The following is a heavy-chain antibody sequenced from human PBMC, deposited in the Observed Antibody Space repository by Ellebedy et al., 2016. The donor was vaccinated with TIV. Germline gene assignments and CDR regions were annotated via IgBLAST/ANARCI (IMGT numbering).Heavy chain of an antibody. Sequence: GESLKISCQASGYRFTSNWIAWVRHVPGQGLEWMGIIYPDDSDTRYSPSFQGQVTISADNSISTAYLQWSSLKASDTAIYYCARHLGAAKFKTYDGMDVWGLGTTVTVSS. J-gene: IGHJ6*02. CDR1: GYRFTSNW. V-gene: IGHV5-51*01. CDR3: ARHLGAAKFKTYDGMDV. D-gene: IGHD3-16*01. CDR2: IYPDDSDT.